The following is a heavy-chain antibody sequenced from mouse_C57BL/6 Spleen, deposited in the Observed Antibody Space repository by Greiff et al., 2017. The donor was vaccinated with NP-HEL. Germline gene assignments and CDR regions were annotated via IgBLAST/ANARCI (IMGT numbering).Heavy chain of an antibody. Sequence: EVKLVESGGGLVQPGGSLKLSCAASGFTFSDYYMYWVRQTPEKRLEWVAYISNGGGSTYYPDTVKGRFTISRDNAKNTLYLQMSRLKSEDTAMYYCARQDYDGYFDVWGTGTTVTVSS. CDR1: GFTFSDYY. CDR3: ARQDYDGYFDV. CDR2: ISNGGGST. D-gene: IGHD2-4*01. V-gene: IGHV5-12*01. J-gene: IGHJ1*03.